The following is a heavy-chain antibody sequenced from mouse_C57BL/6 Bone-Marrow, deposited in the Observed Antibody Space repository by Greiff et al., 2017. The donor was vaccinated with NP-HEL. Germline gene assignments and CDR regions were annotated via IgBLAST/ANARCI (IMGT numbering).Heavy chain of an antibody. J-gene: IGHJ3*01. D-gene: IGHD1-1*02. Sequence: QVQLKESGAELARPGASVKMSCKASGYTFTNYTMHWVKQRPGQGLEWIGYINPSSGYTKYNQKFKDKATLTADKSSSTAYMQLSSLTSEDSAVYYCARRWAYWGQGTLVTVSA. V-gene: IGHV1-4*01. CDR3: ARRWAY. CDR2: INPSSGYT. CDR1: GYTFTNYT.